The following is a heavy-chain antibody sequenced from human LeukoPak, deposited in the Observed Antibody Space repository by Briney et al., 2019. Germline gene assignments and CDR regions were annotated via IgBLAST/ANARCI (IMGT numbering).Heavy chain of an antibody. Sequence: ASVKVSCKASGYAFTSYYMHWVRQAPGQGLEWMGIINPSGGSTNYAQKFQGRVTMTRDTSISTAYMELSRLRSDDTAVYYCARAIVVTTVNTIDWFDPWGQGTLVTVSS. CDR3: ARAIVVTTVNTIDWFDP. J-gene: IGHJ5*02. CDR1: GYAFTSYY. CDR2: INPSGGST. V-gene: IGHV1-46*01. D-gene: IGHD4-17*01.